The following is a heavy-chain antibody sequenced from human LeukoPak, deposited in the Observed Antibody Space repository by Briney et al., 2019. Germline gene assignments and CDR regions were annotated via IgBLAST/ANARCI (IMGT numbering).Heavy chain of an antibody. D-gene: IGHD3-22*01. CDR3: ARVDYHDSSGLPYYYALDV. J-gene: IGHJ6*02. CDR2: IYYSGRT. CDR1: GGSISSYS. Sequence: PSETLSLTCNVSGGSISSYSWTWIRQPPGKGLEWIGPIYYSGRTNYNPSLTSRVTISLDTSRNQFFLRLRSVTAADSAVYYCARVDYHDSSGLPYYYALDVWGQGTTVTVS. V-gene: IGHV4-59*01.